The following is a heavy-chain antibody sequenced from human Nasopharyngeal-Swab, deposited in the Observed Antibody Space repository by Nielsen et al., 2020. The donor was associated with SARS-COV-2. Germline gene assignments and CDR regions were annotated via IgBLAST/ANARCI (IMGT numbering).Heavy chain of an antibody. CDR2: FDPEDGET. J-gene: IGHJ5*02. CDR3: ATLRITMVRGVTLNRGWFDP. CDR1: EYTLTELS. Sequence: ASVKVSCKVSEYTLTELSMHWVRQAPGKGLEWMGGFDPEDGETIYAQKFQGRVTMTEDTSTDTAYMELSSLRSEDTAVYYCATLRITMVRGVTLNRGWFDPWGQGTLVTVSS. D-gene: IGHD3-10*01. V-gene: IGHV1-24*01.